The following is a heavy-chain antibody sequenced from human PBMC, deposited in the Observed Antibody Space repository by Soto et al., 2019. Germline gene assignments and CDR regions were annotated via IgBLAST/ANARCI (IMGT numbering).Heavy chain of an antibody. CDR1: GFTFRSFT. V-gene: IGHV3-21*01. D-gene: IGHD6-13*01. CDR3: TRDASRDSSARGWFDP. J-gene: IGHJ5*02. CDR2: ISSNSAYI. Sequence: GGSLRLSCAASGFTFRSFTMNWVCQAPGRGLEWVSTISSNSAYIYYTDALRGRFTISRDSAKNSLHLQMNSLRAEDTAVYYCTRDASRDSSARGWFDPWGPGTLVTVSS.